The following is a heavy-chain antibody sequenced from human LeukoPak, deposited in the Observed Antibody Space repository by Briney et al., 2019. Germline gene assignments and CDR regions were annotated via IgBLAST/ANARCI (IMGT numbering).Heavy chain of an antibody. CDR3: ARGVSGNWFDP. J-gene: IGHJ5*02. CDR1: GGSFSGYY. D-gene: IGHD3-10*01. Sequence: SETLSLTXAVYGGSFSGYYWSWIRQPPGKGLEWIGEINHSGSTNYNPSLKSRVTISVDTSKNQFSLKLSSVTAADTAVYYCARGVSGNWFDPWGQGTLVTVSS. CDR2: INHSGST. V-gene: IGHV4-34*01.